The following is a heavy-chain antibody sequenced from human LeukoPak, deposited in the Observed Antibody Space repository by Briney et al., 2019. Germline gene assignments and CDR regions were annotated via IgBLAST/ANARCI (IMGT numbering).Heavy chain of an antibody. CDR1: GYTLTELS. CDR3: ATEFPYYTVMFGGVSVQ. CDR2: FDPEDAET. Sequence: ASVKVSCKVSGYTLTELSMHWVRQAPGKGLEWMGGFDPEDAETIYAQKFQGRVTMTEDTSTDTAYMEMSSLRSEDTAVYCCATEFPYYTVMFGGVSVQWGQGTLVTVSS. D-gene: IGHD3-16*01. J-gene: IGHJ4*02. V-gene: IGHV1-24*01.